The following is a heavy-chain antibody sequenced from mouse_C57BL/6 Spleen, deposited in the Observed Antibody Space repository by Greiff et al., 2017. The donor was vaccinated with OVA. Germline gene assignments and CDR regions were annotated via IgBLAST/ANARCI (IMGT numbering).Heavy chain of an antibody. V-gene: IGHV1-9*01. CDR1: GYTFTGYW. J-gene: IGHJ2*01. Sequence: QVHVKQSGAELMKPGASVKLSCKASGYTFTGYWIEWVKQRPGHGLEWIGEILTGSGSTYYNEKFKGKSTLTADQSSHTAYMQLSSLTTEISAIYYCARKYYGNYGDYWGQGTTLTVSS. D-gene: IGHD2-1*01. CDR2: ILTGSGST. CDR3: ARKYYGNYGDY.